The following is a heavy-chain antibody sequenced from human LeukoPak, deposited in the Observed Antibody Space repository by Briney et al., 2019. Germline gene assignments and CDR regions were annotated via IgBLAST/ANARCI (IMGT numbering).Heavy chain of an antibody. CDR1: GFTFSSYW. V-gene: IGHV3-74*01. J-gene: IGHJ3*02. CDR3: ASERGGDAFDI. D-gene: IGHD3-10*01. CDR2: INNDGSGT. Sequence: GGSLRLSCAASGFTFSSYWMHWVRQAPGKGPVWVSRINNDGSGTTYADSVKGRFTISRDNAKNTLYLQMNSLRAEDTAVYYCASERGGDAFDIWGQGTMVTVSS.